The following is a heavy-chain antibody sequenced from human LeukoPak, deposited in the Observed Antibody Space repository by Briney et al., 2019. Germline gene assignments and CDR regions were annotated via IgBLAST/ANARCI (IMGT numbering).Heavy chain of an antibody. CDR1: GGSVSSGSYY. V-gene: IGHV4-61*01. CDR3: ARDRSYGGNSLDY. D-gene: IGHD4-23*01. J-gene: IGHJ4*02. CDR2: IYYSGST. Sequence: SETPSLTCTVSGGSVSSGSYYWSWIRQPPGKGLEWIGYIYYSGSTNYNPSLKSRVTISVDTSKNQFSLKLSSVTAADTAVYYCARDRSYGGNSLDYWGQGTLVTVSS.